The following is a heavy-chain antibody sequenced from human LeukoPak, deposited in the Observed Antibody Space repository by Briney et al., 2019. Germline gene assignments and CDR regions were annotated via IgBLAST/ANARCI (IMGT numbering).Heavy chain of an antibody. V-gene: IGHV1-69*05. D-gene: IGHD3-10*01. Sequence: SVKVSCKASGGTFNTYAIYWVRQAPGQGLEWMGGIIPVFGTTNYAQDFQDRVTVTTDQSMTTVYMELSSLRPEDTAVYYCARNYGSASFYWCFDLWGRGTLVTVSS. CDR2: IIPVFGTT. CDR1: GGTFNTYA. CDR3: ARNYGSASFYWCFDL. J-gene: IGHJ2*01.